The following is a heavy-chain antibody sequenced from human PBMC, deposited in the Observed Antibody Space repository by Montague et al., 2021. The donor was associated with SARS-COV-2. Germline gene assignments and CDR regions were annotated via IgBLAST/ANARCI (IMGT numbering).Heavy chain of an antibody. CDR3: ARDLRDYDILTGYL. CDR1: GFTFSSYE. V-gene: IGHV3-48*03. Sequence: SLRLSCTASGFTFSSYEMNWVRQAPGKGLEWVSYITSSGSTIYYADSVKGRFTISRDNAKNSLFLQMNSLRAEDTAVHYCARDLRDYDILTGYLWGQGTLVTVSS. J-gene: IGHJ4*02. D-gene: IGHD3-9*01. CDR2: ITSSGSTI.